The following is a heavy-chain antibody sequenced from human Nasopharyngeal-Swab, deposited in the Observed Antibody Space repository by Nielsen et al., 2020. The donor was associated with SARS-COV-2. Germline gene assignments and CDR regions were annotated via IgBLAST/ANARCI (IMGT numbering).Heavy chain of an antibody. J-gene: IGHJ4*02. V-gene: IGHV2-5*02. CDR2: IYWDDDK. Sequence: WIRQPPGKALEWLALIYWDDDKRCSPSLKSRLTITKDTSKNQVVLTMTNMDPVDTATYYCARNDYGDRDFDYWGQGTLVTVSS. CDR3: ARNDYGDRDFDY. D-gene: IGHD4-17*01.